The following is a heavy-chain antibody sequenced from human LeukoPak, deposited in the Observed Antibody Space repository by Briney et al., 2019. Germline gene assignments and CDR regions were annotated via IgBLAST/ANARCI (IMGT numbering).Heavy chain of an antibody. Sequence: WIRWIVVGSRNTNYAQKFQERVTITRDMSTSTAYMELSSLRSEDTAVYYCARGTRGFFDYWGQGTLVTVSS. CDR3: ARGTRGFFDY. D-gene: IGHD3-16*01. CDR2: IVVGSRNT. V-gene: IGHV1-58*01. J-gene: IGHJ4*02.